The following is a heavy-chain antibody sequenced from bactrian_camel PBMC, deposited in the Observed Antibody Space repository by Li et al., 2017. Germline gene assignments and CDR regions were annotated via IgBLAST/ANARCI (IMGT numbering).Heavy chain of an antibody. CDR1: GFTFERTT. CDR2: ISWSHGYT. CDR3: AADRHTYPPTRTNGY. Sequence: HVQLVESGGGSVQAGETLRLSCTYSGFTFERTTMGWYRQAPGKEREGVTCISWSHGYTYTSDSVKGRFTISRDNAKNMLYLQMNSLTSEDTGMYYCAADRHTYPPTRTNGYWGHGTQVTVS. V-gene: IGHV3S63*01. J-gene: IGHJ4*01. D-gene: IGHD2*01.